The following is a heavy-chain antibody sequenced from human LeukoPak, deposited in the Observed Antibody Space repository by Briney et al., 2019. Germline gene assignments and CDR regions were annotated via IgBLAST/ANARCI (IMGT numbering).Heavy chain of an antibody. CDR3: AKVPTRVDTAMVLFDY. Sequence: GGSLRLSCAASGFTFSNAWMSWVRQAPGKGLEWVGRIKSKTDGGTTDYAAPVKGRFTISRDDSKNTLYLQMNSLRAEDTAVYYCAKVPTRVDTAMVLFDYWGQGTLVTVSS. CDR2: IKSKTDGGTT. D-gene: IGHD5-18*01. V-gene: IGHV3-15*01. CDR1: GFTFSNAW. J-gene: IGHJ4*02.